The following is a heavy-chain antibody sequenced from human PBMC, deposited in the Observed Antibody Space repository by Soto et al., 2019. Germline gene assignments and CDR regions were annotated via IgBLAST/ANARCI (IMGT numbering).Heavy chain of an antibody. CDR1: GFTFNSYA. CDR3: AKSLSGLLSFGEFNY. CDR2: ISGSGIIT. Sequence: GGSLRLSCAASGFTFNSYAMNWVRQAPGKGLEWVAEISGSGIITYYAPSVKGRFTISSDSSKNTLYLQMYSLRAEDTAIYYCAKSLSGLLSFGEFNYWGQGALVTVSS. J-gene: IGHJ4*02. V-gene: IGHV3-23*01. D-gene: IGHD2-15*01.